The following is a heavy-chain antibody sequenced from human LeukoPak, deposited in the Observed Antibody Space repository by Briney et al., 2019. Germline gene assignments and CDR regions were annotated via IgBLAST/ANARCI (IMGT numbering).Heavy chain of an antibody. CDR1: GFTFNNAW. CDR2: IKSKTDGGTT. D-gene: IGHD3-22*01. Sequence: GGSLRLSCAASGFTFNNAWMSWVRQAPGKGLEWVGRIKSKTDGGTTDYAAPVKGRFTISRDDSKNTLYLQMNSLKTEDTAVYYCTSSYYFDTSGYYSDYFDYWGQGTLVTVSS. CDR3: TSSYYFDTSGYYSDYFDY. V-gene: IGHV3-15*01. J-gene: IGHJ4*02.